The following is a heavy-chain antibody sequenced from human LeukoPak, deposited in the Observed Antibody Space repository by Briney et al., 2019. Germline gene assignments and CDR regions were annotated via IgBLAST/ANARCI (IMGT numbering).Heavy chain of an antibody. V-gene: IGHV3-23*01. J-gene: IGHJ6*03. D-gene: IGHD2-21*01. CDR1: GFTFRSFA. CDR3: AKKEGDTYFSWYMDV. Sequence: GSLRLSCAASGFTFRSFAMSWVRQAPGKGLEWVSGIIGSGRTTFYADSVKGRFTISRDNSKNTLYLQMNSLGAEDTAIYYCAKKEGDTYFSWYMDVWGKGTTVTVSS. CDR2: IIGSGRTT.